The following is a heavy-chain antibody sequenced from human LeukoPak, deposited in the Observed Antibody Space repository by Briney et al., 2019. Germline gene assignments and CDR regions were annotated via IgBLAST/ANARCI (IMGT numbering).Heavy chain of an antibody. CDR2: IYSSGRT. J-gene: IGHJ4*02. Sequence: SETLSLTCTVSGASMSSYYWTWIRQPPGKGLEWIGYIYSSGRTNSNPSLKSRVTISVDTSKNQFSLNLSSVTAADTAVYYCARDSGGPDSHFHYWGQGTLVTVSS. CDR3: ARDSGGPDSHFHY. D-gene: IGHD1-14*01. V-gene: IGHV4-59*01. CDR1: GASMSSYY.